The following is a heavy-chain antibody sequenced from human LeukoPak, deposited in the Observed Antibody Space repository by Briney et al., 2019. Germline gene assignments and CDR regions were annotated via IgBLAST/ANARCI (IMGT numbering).Heavy chain of an antibody. CDR3: ARGLSRYSSSWYGY. CDR1: GYTFTSYA. D-gene: IGHD6-13*01. V-gene: IGHV1-3*01. CDR2: INAGNGNT. J-gene: IGHJ4*02. Sequence: ASVKVPCKASGYTFTSYAMHWVRQAPGQRLEWMGWINAGNGNTKYSQKFQGRVTITRDTSASTAYMELSSLRSEDTAVYYCARGLSRYSSSWYGYWGQGTLVTVSS.